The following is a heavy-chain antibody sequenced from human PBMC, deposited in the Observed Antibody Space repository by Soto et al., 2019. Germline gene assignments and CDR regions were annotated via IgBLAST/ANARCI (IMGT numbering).Heavy chain of an antibody. J-gene: IGHJ6*02. Sequence: GGSLRLSCAASGFTFSSYAMSWVRQAPGKGLEWVSAISGSGGSTYYADSVKGRFTISRDNSKNTLYLQMNSLRAEDTAVYYCAKGGEWLRYYYSYGMDVWGQGTTVTVSS. V-gene: IGHV3-23*01. CDR2: ISGSGGST. CDR3: AKGGEWLRYYYSYGMDV. CDR1: GFTFSSYA. D-gene: IGHD5-12*01.